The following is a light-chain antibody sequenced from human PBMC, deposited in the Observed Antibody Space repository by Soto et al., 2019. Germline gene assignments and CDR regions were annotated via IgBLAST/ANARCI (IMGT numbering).Light chain of an antibody. CDR2: DAS. CDR3: QQGGT. CDR1: QSVRSY. V-gene: IGKV3-11*01. J-gene: IGKJ5*01. Sequence: DIVLTQSTATLSLSPGERATLACRASQSVRSYLGWYQQRPGQAPRLLIYDASNRATGIPARFSGSGSGTDFTLSISSLEPEDFAVYYCQQGGTFGQGTRLEIK.